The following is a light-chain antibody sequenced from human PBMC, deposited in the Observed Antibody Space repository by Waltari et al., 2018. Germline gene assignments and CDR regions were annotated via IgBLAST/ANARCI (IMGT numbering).Light chain of an antibody. CDR2: YAS. CDR1: QSGSRY. V-gene: IGKV3-20*01. Sequence: SCRASQSGSRYLAWYHQKPGQAPRLLIYYASTRATGNPDRFSGGGSGTDFSLTISRREPEDFAVYYCQKYGSLPATFGQGTKVEI. J-gene: IGKJ1*01. CDR3: QKYGSLPAT.